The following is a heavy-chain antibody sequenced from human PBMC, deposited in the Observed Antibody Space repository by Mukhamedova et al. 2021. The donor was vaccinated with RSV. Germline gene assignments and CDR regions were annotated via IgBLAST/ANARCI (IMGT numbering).Heavy chain of an antibody. CDR2: ISSSSSYI. V-gene: IGHV3-21*01. Sequence: VSSISSSSSYIYYADSVKGRFTISRDNAKNSLYLQMNSLRAEDTAVYYCARDDYGVPDPWGQGTLVTVSS. CDR3: ARDDYGVPDP. J-gene: IGHJ5*02. D-gene: IGHD4-17*01.